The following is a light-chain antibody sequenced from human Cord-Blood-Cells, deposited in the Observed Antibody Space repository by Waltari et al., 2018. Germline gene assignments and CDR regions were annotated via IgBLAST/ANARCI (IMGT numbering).Light chain of an antibody. CDR3: QQYNNWPPTWT. CDR2: GAS. J-gene: IGKJ1*01. V-gene: IGKV3-15*01. CDR1: QSVSSN. Sequence: IALTQSPVTLFVSPGARATLSCRASQSVSSNLAWYQQKPGQAPRLPIYGASTRATGTPARSSGSGPGTEFTLTSSSLQSEDVAVYYCQQYNNWPPTWTFGQGTKVEIK.